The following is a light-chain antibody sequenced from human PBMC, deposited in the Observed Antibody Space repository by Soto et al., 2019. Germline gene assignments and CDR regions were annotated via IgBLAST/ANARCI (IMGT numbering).Light chain of an antibody. CDR1: QSVSSN. CDR2: GAS. CDR3: TQYNKRPLT. J-gene: IGKJ4*01. V-gene: IGKV3-15*01. Sequence: EIVMTQTPATLSVSPGERATLSCRASQSVSSNLAWYQHKPGQAASLLIHGASTRATGIPARFSGSGSGTEFTLTISSLQSEDLPVYYCTQYNKRPLTCGGGIKVEIK.